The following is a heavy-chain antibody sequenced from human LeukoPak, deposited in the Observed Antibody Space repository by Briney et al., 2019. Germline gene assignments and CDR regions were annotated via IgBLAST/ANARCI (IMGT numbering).Heavy chain of an antibody. CDR1: GFTFSSNW. CDR3: ARRSGSAYGMDV. J-gene: IGHJ6*02. Sequence: PGGSLRLSCAASGFTFSSNWMHWVRQAPGKGLVWVSRINSDGSSTSYADSVKGRFTISRDNAKNTVYLQINSLRAEDTAVYYCARRSGSAYGMDVWGQGTTVTVSS. D-gene: IGHD6-19*01. CDR2: INSDGSST. V-gene: IGHV3-74*01.